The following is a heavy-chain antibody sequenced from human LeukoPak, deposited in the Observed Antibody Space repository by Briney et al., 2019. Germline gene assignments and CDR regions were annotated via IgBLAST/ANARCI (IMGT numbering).Heavy chain of an antibody. CDR3: SSLGTPPG. CDR1: GFIFSRYS. J-gene: IGHJ4*02. V-gene: IGHV3-48*04. Sequence: GGSLRLFCAASGFIFSRYSMHWVRQAPGEGLEGVSYISSRCSTIYYADSVKGRFTISRDYAKNSLYLQMNRLRAENTAVYYCSSLGTPPGWGQGTLVTVAS. CDR2: ISSRCSTI.